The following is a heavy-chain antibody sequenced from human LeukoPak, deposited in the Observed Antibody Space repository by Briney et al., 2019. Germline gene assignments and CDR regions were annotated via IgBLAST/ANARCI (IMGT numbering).Heavy chain of an antibody. J-gene: IGHJ4*02. CDR2: IYYSGTT. V-gene: IGHV4-59*08. CDR1: GGSISNYY. CDR3: ARHSHSAY. Sequence: KSSETLSLTCSVSGGSISNYYWSWVRQPPGKALEWIGYIYYSGTTNYNPSLKSRVTLSVDTSKNQFSLKLSSVTAADTAVYYCARHSHSAYWGRGTLVTVSS.